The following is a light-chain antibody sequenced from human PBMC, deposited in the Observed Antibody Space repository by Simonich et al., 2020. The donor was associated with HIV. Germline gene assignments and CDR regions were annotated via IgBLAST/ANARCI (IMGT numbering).Light chain of an antibody. V-gene: IGKV1-39*01. J-gene: IGKJ2*02. CDR1: QSISTY. Sequence: DIQMTQSPSSLSASVRDRVTITCRASQSISTYLNWYQQKPGKAPKLLIYAASSLQSGVPSRFSGSGSGTDFTLTISSLQPEDFATYYCQQSNSFPCTFGQGTKLEIK. CDR2: AAS. CDR3: QQSNSFPCT.